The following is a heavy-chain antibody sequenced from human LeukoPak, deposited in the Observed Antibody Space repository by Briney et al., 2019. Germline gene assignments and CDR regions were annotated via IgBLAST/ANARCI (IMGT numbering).Heavy chain of an antibody. Sequence: PGGSLRLSCAASGFTFSSYGMHWVRQAPGKGLEWVAVIWYDGSNKYYADSVKGRFTISRDNSKNTLYLEINSLRAEDTAIYYCAKKSRDGYNPFDYLGQGTLVTVSS. J-gene: IGHJ4*02. V-gene: IGHV3-33*06. CDR3: AKKSRDGYNPFDY. CDR1: GFTFSSYG. D-gene: IGHD5-24*01. CDR2: IWYDGSNK.